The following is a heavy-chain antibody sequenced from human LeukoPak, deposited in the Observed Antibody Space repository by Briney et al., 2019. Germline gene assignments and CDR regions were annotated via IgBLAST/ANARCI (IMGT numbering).Heavy chain of an antibody. J-gene: IGHJ4*02. CDR3: ARGHFGGRSGGSCYRY. Sequence: PSETLSLTCTVSGGSISGYYWSWIRQPPGKGLEWIGEINHSGSTNYNPSLKSRVTISVDTSKNQFSLKLSSVTAADTAVYYCARGHFGGRSGGSCYRYWGQGTLVTVSS. V-gene: IGHV4-34*01. CDR1: GGSISGYY. D-gene: IGHD2-15*01. CDR2: INHSGST.